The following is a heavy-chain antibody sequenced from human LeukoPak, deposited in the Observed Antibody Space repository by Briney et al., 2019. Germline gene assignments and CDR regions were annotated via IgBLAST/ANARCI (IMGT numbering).Heavy chain of an antibody. CDR2: INPNSGGT. CDR1: GYTFTGYY. V-gene: IGHV1-2*06. Sequence: ASVKVSCKASGYTFTGYYMHWVRQAPGQGLEWMGRINPNSGGTNYAQKSQGRVTMTRDTSISSVYMELSRLRSDDTAVYYCARDLTYSSGYEPGFGYWGQGTLVTVSS. J-gene: IGHJ4*02. CDR3: ARDLTYSSGYEPGFGY. D-gene: IGHD3-22*01.